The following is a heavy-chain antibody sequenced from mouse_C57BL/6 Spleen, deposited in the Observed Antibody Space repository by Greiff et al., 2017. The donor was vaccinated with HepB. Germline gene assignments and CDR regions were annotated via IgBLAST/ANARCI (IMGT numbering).Heavy chain of an antibody. Sequence: QVQLQQPGAELVRPGSSVKLSCKASGYTFTSYWMHWVKQRPIQGLEWIGNIDPSDSETHYNQKFKDKATLTVDKSSSTAYMQLSSLTSEDSAVFYCARYSNYVFDYWGQGTTLTVSS. CDR1: GYTFTSYW. CDR3: ARYSNYVFDY. D-gene: IGHD2-5*01. CDR2: IDPSDSET. J-gene: IGHJ2*01. V-gene: IGHV1-52*01.